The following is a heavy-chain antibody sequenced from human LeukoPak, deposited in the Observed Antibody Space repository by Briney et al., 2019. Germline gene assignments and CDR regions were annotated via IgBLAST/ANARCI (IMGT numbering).Heavy chain of an antibody. CDR1: CGSISGYY. Sequence: SETLSLTCTVSCGSISGYYWNWIRQPPGKGLEWIGFIYNAGNTNYNPSLKSRVTISADPTKNQVSPNLSSVTAADTAVYYCARPGGRDHGGNSVAFDIWGQGTMVTVSS. CDR3: ARPGGRDHGGNSVAFDI. J-gene: IGHJ3*02. D-gene: IGHD4-23*01. V-gene: IGHV4-59*08. CDR2: IYNAGNT.